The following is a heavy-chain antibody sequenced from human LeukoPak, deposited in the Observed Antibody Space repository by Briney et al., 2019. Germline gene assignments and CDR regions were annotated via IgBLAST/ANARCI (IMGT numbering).Heavy chain of an antibody. CDR1: GFTFSNAW. CDR3: TADVDTVDY. V-gene: IGHV3-15*01. CDR2: IKNKTDGRTT. D-gene: IGHD5-18*01. Sequence: GGSLRLSCAASGFTFSNAWMSWVRQAPGKGLEWVGRIKNKTDGRTTDYAAPVKGRFTISGDDSKNTLSLQMNSLKTEDTAVYYCTADVDTVDYWGQGTLVTVSS. J-gene: IGHJ4*02.